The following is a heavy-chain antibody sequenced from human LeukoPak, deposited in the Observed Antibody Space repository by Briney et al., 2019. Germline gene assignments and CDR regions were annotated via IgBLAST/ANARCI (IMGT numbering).Heavy chain of an antibody. CDR2: IKQDGSEK. V-gene: IGHV3-7*01. CDR1: GFTFSSYW. CDR3: ARAPARARLDY. J-gene: IGHJ4*02. Sequence: GGSLRLSCAASGFTFSSYWMHWVRQAPGKGLEWVASIKQDGSEKYYVDSVKGRFTISRDNAKNSLYLQMNSLRAEDTAVYYCARAPARARLDYWGQGTLVTVSS. D-gene: IGHD6-6*01.